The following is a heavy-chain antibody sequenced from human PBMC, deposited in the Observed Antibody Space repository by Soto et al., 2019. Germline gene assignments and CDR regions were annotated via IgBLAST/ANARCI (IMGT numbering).Heavy chain of an antibody. CDR2: INHSGST. CDR1: GGSFSGYY. D-gene: IGHD3-16*02. CDR3: ARGVGGDFVY. J-gene: IGHJ4*02. V-gene: IGHV4-34*01. Sequence: QVQLQQWGAGLLKPSETLSLTCAVYGGSFSGYYWSWIRQPPGKGLEWIGEINHSGSTNYNPSLKXXVXIXXDTSKNQFSLKLSSVTAADTAVYYCARGVGGDFVYWGQGTLVTVSS.